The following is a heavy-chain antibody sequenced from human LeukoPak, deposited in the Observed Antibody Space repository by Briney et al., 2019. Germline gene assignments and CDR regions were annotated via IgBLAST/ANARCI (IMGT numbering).Heavy chain of an antibody. Sequence: GSLRLSCTVSGFTVSSNSMSWVRQAPGKGLEWVSFIYSDNTHYSDSAKGRFTISRDNSKNTLYLQMNSLRAEDTALYYCARDSRHLSSTRGGLKESRGAFFDYWGQGTLVTVSS. J-gene: IGHJ4*02. CDR2: IYSDNT. CDR3: ARDSRHLSSTRGGLKESRGAFFDY. V-gene: IGHV3-53*01. D-gene: IGHD6-13*01. CDR1: GFTVSSNS.